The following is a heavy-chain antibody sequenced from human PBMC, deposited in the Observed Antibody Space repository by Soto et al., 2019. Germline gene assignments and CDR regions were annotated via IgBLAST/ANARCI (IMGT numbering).Heavy chain of an antibody. Sequence: SETWSLTCTVSDDSFRGAEYYWSWIRQPLGKGPEWIGYTYYNGDTKYNPALRSRVTMSEDTSKNQFSLRLSSVTAADTAVYFCARGPAYIDGWRTFDLWRRGILVTVSS. V-gene: IGHV4-61*08. D-gene: IGHD6-19*01. J-gene: IGHJ4*02. CDR3: ARGPAYIDGWRTFDL. CDR1: DDSFRGAEYY. CDR2: TYYNGDT.